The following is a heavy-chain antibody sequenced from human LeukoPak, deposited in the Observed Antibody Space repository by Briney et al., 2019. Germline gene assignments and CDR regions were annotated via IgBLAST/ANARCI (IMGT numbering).Heavy chain of an antibody. CDR3: AHTSSTYSYYYGMDV. D-gene: IGHD5/OR15-5a*01. CDR2: IYWNDEK. CDR1: GFSLSTSGVS. Sequence: ESGPTLVHPTQTLTLTCTFSGFSLSTSGVSVGWIRQSPGKALEWLPLIYWNDEKPYSPSLKSRLTITKDTSKNQVVLTMTNMDPVDTATYYCAHTSSTYSYYYGMDVWGQGTPVTVSS. J-gene: IGHJ6*02. V-gene: IGHV2-5*01.